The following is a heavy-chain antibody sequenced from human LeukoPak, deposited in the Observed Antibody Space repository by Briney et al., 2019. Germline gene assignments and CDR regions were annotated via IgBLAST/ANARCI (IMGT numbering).Heavy chain of an antibody. V-gene: IGHV1-18*01. CDR3: ARFYDAFEI. Sequence: GESLKISCKGSGYTFTSYGISWVRQAPGQGLEWMGWISAYNGNTNYAQKLQGRVTMTTDTSTSTAYMELRSLRSDDTAVYYCARFYDAFEIWGQGTMVTVSS. CDR1: GYTFTSYG. CDR2: ISAYNGNT. J-gene: IGHJ3*02.